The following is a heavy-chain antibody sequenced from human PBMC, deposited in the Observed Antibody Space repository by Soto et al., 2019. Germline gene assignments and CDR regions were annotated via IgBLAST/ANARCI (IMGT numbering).Heavy chain of an antibody. J-gene: IGHJ6*02. CDR1: GGTFSSYA. CDR3: ARDRGTTVVTHYHYYGMAF. D-gene: IGHD4-17*01. V-gene: IGHV1-69*13. CDR2: IIPIFGTA. Sequence: APSVKVSCKASGGTFSSYAISWVRQAPGQGLEWMGGIIPIFGTANYAQKFQGRVTITADESTSTAYMELSSLRSEDTAVYYCARDRGTTVVTHYHYYGMAFRAQGTTVTVSS.